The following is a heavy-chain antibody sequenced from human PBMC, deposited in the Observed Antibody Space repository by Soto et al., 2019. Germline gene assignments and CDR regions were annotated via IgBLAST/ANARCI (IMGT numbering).Heavy chain of an antibody. Sequence: GESLKISCKGSGYSFTSYWIGWVRQMPGKGLEWMGIIYPGDSDTRYSPSFQGQVTISADKSISTAYLQWSSLKASDTAMYYCARPICSGGSCYPTDAFDIWGQGTMVTVSS. J-gene: IGHJ3*02. CDR3: ARPICSGGSCYPTDAFDI. D-gene: IGHD2-15*01. V-gene: IGHV5-51*01. CDR2: IYPGDSDT. CDR1: GYSFTSYW.